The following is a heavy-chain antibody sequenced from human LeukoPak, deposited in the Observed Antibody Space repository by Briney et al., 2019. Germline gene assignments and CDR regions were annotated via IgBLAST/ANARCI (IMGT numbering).Heavy chain of an antibody. CDR3: ARERGRITMVRGVPNWFDP. J-gene: IGHJ5*02. D-gene: IGHD3-10*01. V-gene: IGHV7-4-1*02. CDR1: GYTFTSYA. CDR2: INTNTGNP. Sequence: ASVKVSCKASGYTFTSYAMNWVRQAPGQGLEWMGWINTNTGNPTYAQGFTGRFVFSLDTSVSTAYLQISSLKAEDTAVYYCARERGRITMVRGVPNWFDPWGQGTLVTVSS.